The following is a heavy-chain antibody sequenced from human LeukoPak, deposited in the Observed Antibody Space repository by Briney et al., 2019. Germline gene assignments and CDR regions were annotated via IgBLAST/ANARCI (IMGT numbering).Heavy chain of an antibody. CDR2: IYTRGSA. Sequence: SETLSLTCTVSGASIKTYSWSWIRQPAGKGLEWIGYIYTRGSANYNPSLKSRVTMSIDTSNNQFSLKLSSVTAADTAVYYCARDRTFDLWGRGTLVTVSS. D-gene: IGHD1-7*01. CDR1: GASIKTYS. J-gene: IGHJ2*01. V-gene: IGHV4-4*07. CDR3: ARDRTFDL.